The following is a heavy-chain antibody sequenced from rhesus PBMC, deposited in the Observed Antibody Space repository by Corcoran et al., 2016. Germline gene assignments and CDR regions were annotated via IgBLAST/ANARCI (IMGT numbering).Heavy chain of an antibody. Sequence: QLQLQESGPGLVKPSETLSVTCAVSGGSISSSYWSWIRQAPGKGLEWIGYIYGSGSSTNYNPSLKSRVTLSVDTSKNQLSLKLSSVTAADTAVYYCASGFGYYYDSAPTGYFDLWGPGTPITISS. CDR2: IYGSGSST. CDR3: ASGFGYYYDSAPTGYFDL. V-gene: IGHV4-169*02. J-gene: IGHJ2*01. D-gene: IGHD3-28*01. CDR1: GGSISSSY.